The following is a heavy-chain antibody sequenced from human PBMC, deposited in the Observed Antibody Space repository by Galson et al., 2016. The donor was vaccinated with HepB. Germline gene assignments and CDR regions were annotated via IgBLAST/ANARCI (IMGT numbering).Heavy chain of an antibody. CDR3: AKERTGMPEHLDL. CDR1: GVIFSNHA. CDR2: TSSDGSNE. Sequence: SLRLSCAVSGVIFSNHAMHWVRQAPGQGLEWVAVTSSDGSNEYYVDSVKGRFAISRDNSKNTLFLQMNSLRAEDTAVYYCAKERTGMPEHLDLWGQGTLVTVSS. V-gene: IGHV3-30*09. J-gene: IGHJ5*02. D-gene: IGHD2-2*01.